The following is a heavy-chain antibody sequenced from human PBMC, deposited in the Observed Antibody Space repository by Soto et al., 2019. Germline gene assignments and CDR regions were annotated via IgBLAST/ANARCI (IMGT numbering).Heavy chain of an antibody. D-gene: IGHD6-13*01. Sequence: SETLSLTCTVSGCSISSYYWSWIRQPPGKGLEWIGYIYYSGSTNYNPSLKSRVTISVDTSKNQFSLKLSSVTAADTAVYYCARDVRKRRYSSFTSYGMDVWGQGTTVT. CDR1: GCSISSYY. CDR2: IYYSGST. V-gene: IGHV4-59*01. J-gene: IGHJ6*02. CDR3: ARDVRKRRYSSFTSYGMDV.